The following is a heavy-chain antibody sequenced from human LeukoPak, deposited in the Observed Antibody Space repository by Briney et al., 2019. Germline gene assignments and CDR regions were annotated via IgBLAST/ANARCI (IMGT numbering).Heavy chain of an antibody. J-gene: IGHJ4*02. CDR1: GFTLSNYV. CDR2: VSGGGFDT. Sequence: GSLRLSFVASGFTLSNYVISWGRQAPGKGLEWVSGVSGGGFDTYYTDSVKGRFTISRDNSKNMVYLQMNSLRAEDTAVYYCTRRAGGNLYDLDNWGQGTLVTVSS. V-gene: IGHV3-23*01. CDR3: TRRAGGNLYDLDN. D-gene: IGHD2-8*02.